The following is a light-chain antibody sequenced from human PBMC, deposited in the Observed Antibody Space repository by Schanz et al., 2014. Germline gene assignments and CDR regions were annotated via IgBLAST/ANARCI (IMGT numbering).Light chain of an antibody. CDR2: GTS. CDR3: QQYNNWLVT. Sequence: EIVLTQSPGTLSLSPGERATLSCRASQGLSSTYLAWYQQKPGQAPRLLIYGTSTRATAIPARFSGSGSGTEFTLTISSLQSEDFAVYYCQQYNNWLVTFGQGTKVEIK. V-gene: IGKV3-15*01. CDR1: QGLSSTY. J-gene: IGKJ1*01.